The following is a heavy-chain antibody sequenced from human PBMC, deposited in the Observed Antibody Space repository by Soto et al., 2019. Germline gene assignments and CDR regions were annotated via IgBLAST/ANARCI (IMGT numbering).Heavy chain of an antibody. CDR2: IYYSGST. V-gene: IGHV4-59*01. J-gene: IGHJ5*02. Sequence: NLSETLSLTCTVSGGSISSYYWSWIRQPPGKGLEWIGYIYYSGSTNYNPSLKSRVTISVDTSKNQFSLKLSSVTAADTAVYYCARARRYYGSGSYFWFDPWGQGTLVTVSS. D-gene: IGHD3-10*01. CDR1: GGSISSYY. CDR3: ARARRYYGSGSYFWFDP.